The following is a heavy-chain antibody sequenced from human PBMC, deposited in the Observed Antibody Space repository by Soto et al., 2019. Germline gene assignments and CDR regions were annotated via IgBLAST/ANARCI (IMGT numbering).Heavy chain of an antibody. D-gene: IGHD3-3*01. V-gene: IGHV1-18*01. CDR2: ISAYNSTT. J-gene: IGHJ4*02. Sequence: GASVEVCCTASGYTLTSYGSSWVRQANRQGLEWMGWISAYNSTTNYAQKLKGRFTISRDNAKKSLYLQMNSLRDEDTAVYYCARDLTRGFWSGYQKFDYWGQGTLVTVSS. CDR3: ARDLTRGFWSGYQKFDY. CDR1: GYTLTSYG.